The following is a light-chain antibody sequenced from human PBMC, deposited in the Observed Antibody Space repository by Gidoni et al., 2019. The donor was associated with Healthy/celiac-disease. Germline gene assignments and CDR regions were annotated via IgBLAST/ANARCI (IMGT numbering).Light chain of an antibody. Sequence: QAVVTQEPPLTVSPGGTVTLTCGSSTGAVTSGHYPYWFQQKPGQAPRTLIYYTSNKHSWTPARFSGSLLGGKAALTLSGAQPEDEAEYYCLLSYSGARVFGGGTKLTVL. CDR3: LLSYSGARV. V-gene: IGLV7-46*01. CDR2: YTS. CDR1: TGAVTSGHY. J-gene: IGLJ2*01.